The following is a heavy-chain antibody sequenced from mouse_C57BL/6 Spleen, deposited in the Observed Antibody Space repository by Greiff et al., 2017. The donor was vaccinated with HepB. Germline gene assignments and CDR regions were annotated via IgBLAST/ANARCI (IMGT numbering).Heavy chain of an antibody. J-gene: IGHJ1*03. D-gene: IGHD1-1*01. V-gene: IGHV1-78*01. Sequence: QVQLQQSDAELVKPGASVKISCKVSGYTFTDHTIHWMKQRPEQGLEWIGYIYPRDGSTKYNEKFKGKATLTADKSSSTAYMQLNSLTSEDSAVYFCARSEDLYYYGSSYENFDVWGTGTTVTVSS. CDR3: ARSEDLYYYGSSYENFDV. CDR1: GYTFTDHT. CDR2: IYPRDGST.